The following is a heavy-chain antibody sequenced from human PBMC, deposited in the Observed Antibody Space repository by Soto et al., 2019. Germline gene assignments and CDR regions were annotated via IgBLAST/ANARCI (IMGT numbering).Heavy chain of an antibody. CDR1: GFTFNSYS. CDR3: ARGADYDSSGIRLNWFDP. Sequence: EVQLVESGGGLVQPGGSLRLSCAASGFTFNSYSMNWVRQAPGKGLEWVSYISSSSSTIYYADSVKGRFTISRDNAKNSLYLQMNSLRDEDTAVYYCARGADYDSSGIRLNWFDPWGQGTLVTVSS. D-gene: IGHD3-22*01. CDR2: ISSSSSTI. J-gene: IGHJ5*02. V-gene: IGHV3-48*02.